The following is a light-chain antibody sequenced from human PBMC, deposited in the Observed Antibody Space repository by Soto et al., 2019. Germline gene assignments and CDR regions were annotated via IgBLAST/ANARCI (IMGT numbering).Light chain of an antibody. CDR3: QHYITSLTT. V-gene: IGKV3D-15*01. CDR2: GAS. J-gene: IGKJ1*01. Sequence: EIVMTQSPATLSVSPGERATLSCRASQSVSSNLAWFQQKPGQAPRLLIYGASRRATGVPDRFIGSGSGTDFTLTISRLEPEDFAVYYCQHYITSLTTFGQGTKVDNK. CDR1: QSVSSN.